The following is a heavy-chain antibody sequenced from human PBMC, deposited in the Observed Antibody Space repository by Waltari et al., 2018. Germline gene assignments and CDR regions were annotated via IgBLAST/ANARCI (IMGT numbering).Heavy chain of an antibody. CDR2: IFSNDEK. CDR3: ARNLYYYGSGSYPVDAFDI. Sequence: QVTLKESGPVLVKPTETLTLTCTVSGFSLSNARMGVSWIRQPPGKALEWLAHIFSNDEKSYSTSLKNRLTISKDTSKSQVVLTMTNMDPVDTATYYCARNLYYYGSGSYPVDAFDIWGQGTMVTVSS. J-gene: IGHJ3*02. CDR1: GFSLSNARMG. V-gene: IGHV2-26*02. D-gene: IGHD3-10*01.